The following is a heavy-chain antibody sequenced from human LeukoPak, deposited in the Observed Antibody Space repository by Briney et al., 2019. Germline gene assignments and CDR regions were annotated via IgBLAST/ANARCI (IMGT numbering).Heavy chain of an antibody. D-gene: IGHD2-2*01. J-gene: IGHJ3*02. CDR3: ARIRASCPNDAFDI. Sequence: SGPTLVNPTQTLTLTCTFSGFSLSTSGMCVSWIRQPPGKALEWLARIDWDDDKYYSTSLKTRLTISKDTSKNQVVLTMTNMDPVDTATYYCARIRASCPNDAFDIWGQGTMVTVSS. CDR2: IDWDDDK. CDR1: GFSLSTSGMC. V-gene: IGHV2-70*11.